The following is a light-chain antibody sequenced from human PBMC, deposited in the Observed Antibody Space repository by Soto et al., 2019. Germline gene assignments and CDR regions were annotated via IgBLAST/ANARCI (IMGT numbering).Light chain of an antibody. CDR1: QSISNY. CDR3: QQYNEYSWT. J-gene: IGKJ1*01. Sequence: DIQMTQSPSSLSASVGDRVTIICRASQSISNYLNWYQQKPGKAPRLLIYKASTLEIGVPSRFSGSGSGTEFTLTISSLQPDDVATYYCQQYNEYSWTFGQGTKVDIK. V-gene: IGKV1-5*03. CDR2: KAS.